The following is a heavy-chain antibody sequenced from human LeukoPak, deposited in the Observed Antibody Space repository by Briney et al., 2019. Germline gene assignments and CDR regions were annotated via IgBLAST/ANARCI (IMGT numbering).Heavy chain of an antibody. CDR2: ISYDGSNK. J-gene: IGHJ4*02. V-gene: IGHV3-30*04. CDR3: ARTVKDITMIVVVPGDFDY. D-gene: IGHD3-22*01. Sequence: GGSLRLSCAASGFTFNSYAMHWVRQAPGKGLEWVAVISYDGSNKYYADSVKGRFTISRDNSKNTLYLQMNSLRAEDTAVYYCARTVKDITMIVVVPGDFDYWGQGTLVTVSS. CDR1: GFTFNSYA.